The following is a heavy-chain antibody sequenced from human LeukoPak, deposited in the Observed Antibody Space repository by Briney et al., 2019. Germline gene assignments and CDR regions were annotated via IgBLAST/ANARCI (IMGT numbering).Heavy chain of an antibody. CDR3: AKAKTNVGTFGFDY. D-gene: IGHD2/OR15-2a*01. V-gene: IGHV1-2*06. Sequence: ASVKVSCKASGYTFTDYYMHWVRQAPGQGLEWVGRINPNSGGTNYAQKFQGRVTMTRDTSISTAYMELTRLTSDDTAVYYCAKAKTNVGTFGFDYWGQGTLVTVSS. J-gene: IGHJ4*02. CDR2: INPNSGGT. CDR1: GYTFTDYY.